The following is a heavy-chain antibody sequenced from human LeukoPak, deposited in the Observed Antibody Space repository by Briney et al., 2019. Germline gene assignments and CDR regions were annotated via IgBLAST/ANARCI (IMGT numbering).Heavy chain of an antibody. CDR3: AKDLHYGSADY. V-gene: IGHV3-7*01. CDR2: IKTDGSQI. D-gene: IGHD3-10*01. Sequence: GGSLRLSCVASGFTFSSYWMTWVRQAPGKGLEWVANIKTDGSQIYYVDSVKGRFTISRDNAKNALYLQMNSLRAEDTAVYYCAKDLHYGSADYWGQGTLVTVSS. CDR1: GFTFSSYW. J-gene: IGHJ4*02.